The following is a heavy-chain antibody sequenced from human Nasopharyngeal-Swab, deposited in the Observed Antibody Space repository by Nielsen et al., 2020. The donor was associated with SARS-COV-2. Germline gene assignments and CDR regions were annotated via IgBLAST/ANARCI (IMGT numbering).Heavy chain of an antibody. CDR3: ANLESSGSGSYYQSMDV. CDR1: GFTFSSYA. D-gene: IGHD3-10*01. J-gene: IGHJ6*02. Sequence: GESLKISCAASGFTFSSYAMHWVRQAPGKGLEWVAVISYDGSNKYYADSVKGRFTISRDNSKNTLYLQMNSLRAEDTAVYYCANLESSGSGSYYQSMDVWGQGTTVTVSS. CDR2: ISYDGSNK. V-gene: IGHV3-30*18.